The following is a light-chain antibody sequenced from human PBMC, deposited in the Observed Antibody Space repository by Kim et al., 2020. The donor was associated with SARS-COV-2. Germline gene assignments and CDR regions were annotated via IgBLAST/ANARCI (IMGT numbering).Light chain of an antibody. CDR2: KDN. V-gene: IGLV3-25*03. Sequence: PGQTARITCSGDPLSNQYAYLYQQKPGQAPVLVIYKDNERPSGIPERFSGSSSATTGTLTISGVQAEDEADYYCQSADSSGGYWLFGGGTHLTVL. J-gene: IGLJ3*02. CDR3: QSADSSGGYWL. CDR1: PLSNQY.